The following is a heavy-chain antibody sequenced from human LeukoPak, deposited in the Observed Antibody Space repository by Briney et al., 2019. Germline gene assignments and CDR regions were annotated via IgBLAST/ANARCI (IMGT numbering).Heavy chain of an antibody. Sequence: GGSLRLSCTASGFTVSSNYMSWVRQAPGKGLEWVSVIYSGGSTYYADSVKRRFTISRDNSKNTLYLQMNSLTAEDTAVYYCARVPRSSGWTYFDYWGQGSLVTVSS. D-gene: IGHD6-19*01. CDR3: ARVPRSSGWTYFDY. CDR1: GFTVSSNY. J-gene: IGHJ4*02. CDR2: IYSGGST. V-gene: IGHV3-66*01.